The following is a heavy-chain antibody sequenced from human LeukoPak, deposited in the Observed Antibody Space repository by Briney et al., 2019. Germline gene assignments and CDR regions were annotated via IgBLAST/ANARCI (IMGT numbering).Heavy chain of an antibody. CDR3: ATSNYYDSSGYVYY. Sequence: SETLSLTCTVSGGSISSYYWSWIRQPPGKGLEWIGYIYYSGSTNSNPSLKSRVTISVDTSKNQFSLKLSSVTAADTAVYYCATSNYYDSSGYVYYWGQGTLVTVSS. J-gene: IGHJ4*02. D-gene: IGHD3-22*01. CDR1: GGSISSYY. V-gene: IGHV4-59*01. CDR2: IYYSGST.